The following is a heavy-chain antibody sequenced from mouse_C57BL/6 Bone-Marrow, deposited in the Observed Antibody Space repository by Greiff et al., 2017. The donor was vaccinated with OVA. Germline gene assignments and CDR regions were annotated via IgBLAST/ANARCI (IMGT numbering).Heavy chain of an antibody. CDR1: GFNIKNSY. CDR3: SKRGY. V-gene: IGHV14-3*01. J-gene: IGHJ2*01. CDR2: IDTANGNT. Sequence: VKLQQSVAELVRPGASVKLSCTASGFNIKNSYMYWVKQRPEQGLEWIGRIDTANGNTKYAPKVQGRVTITADTASNTAYLQLITLASEDTAIYYCSKRGYWGQGTTLTVSS.